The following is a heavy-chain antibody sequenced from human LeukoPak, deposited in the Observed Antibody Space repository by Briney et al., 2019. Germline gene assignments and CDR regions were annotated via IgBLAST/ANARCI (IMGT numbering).Heavy chain of an antibody. CDR1: GFTFSTYP. J-gene: IGHJ4*02. CDR2: IADDGKDK. D-gene: IGHD6-25*01. V-gene: IGHV3-30*04. Sequence: QSGGSLRLSCAAPGFTFSTYPIHWVRQAPGKGLEWVAVIADDGKDKHYVESVRGRFTISRDNSKNTLYLQMNSLRVEDTAVYYCARDRHIAAAGYYFDYWGQGTLVTVSS. CDR3: ARDRHIAAAGYYFDY.